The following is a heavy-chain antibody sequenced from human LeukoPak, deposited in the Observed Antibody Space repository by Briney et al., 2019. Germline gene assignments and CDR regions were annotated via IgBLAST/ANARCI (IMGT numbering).Heavy chain of an antibody. Sequence: GGSLGLSCAASGFTFSSYWMHWVRQAPGKGLVWVSRINSDGSSTSYADSVKGRFTISRDNAKNTLYLQMNSLRAEDTAVYYCARDTGYCGGDCPFDYWGQGTLVTVSS. CDR2: INSDGSST. CDR3: ARDTGYCGGDCPFDY. CDR1: GFTFSSYW. V-gene: IGHV3-74*01. D-gene: IGHD2-21*02. J-gene: IGHJ4*02.